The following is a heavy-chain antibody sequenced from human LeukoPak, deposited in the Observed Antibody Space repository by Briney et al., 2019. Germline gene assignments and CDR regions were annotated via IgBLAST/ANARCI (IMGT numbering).Heavy chain of an antibody. CDR1: GDSVSRKSAA. CDR3: ARCNWNGLILWFDP. J-gene: IGHJ5*02. V-gene: IGHV6-1*01. Sequence: SQTLSLTCAISGDSVSRKSAAWNWIRQSPSRGLEWLGRTYYRSKWYNDYAESVKSRITINPDTSKNQFSLQLNSVTPEDTAVYYCARCNWNGLILWFDPWGQGTLVTVSS. CDR2: TYYRSKWYN. D-gene: IGHD1-20*01.